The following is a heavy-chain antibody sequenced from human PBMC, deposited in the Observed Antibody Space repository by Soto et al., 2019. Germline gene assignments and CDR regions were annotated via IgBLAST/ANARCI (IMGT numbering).Heavy chain of an antibody. CDR1: GGSFSGYY. J-gene: IGHJ6*02. CDR3: ARAGYTSGMDV. V-gene: IGHV4-34*01. D-gene: IGHD6-13*01. Sequence: SETLSLTCAVYGGSFSGYYWSWIRQPPGKGLEWIGEINHSGSTNYNPSLKRRVTISVDTSKNQFSLKLSSVTAADPAVYYCARAGYTSGMDVWGQGPTVTVSS. CDR2: INHSGST.